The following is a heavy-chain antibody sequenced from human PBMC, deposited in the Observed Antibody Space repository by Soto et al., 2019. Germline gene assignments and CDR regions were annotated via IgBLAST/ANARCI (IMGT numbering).Heavy chain of an antibody. Sequence: EVQLVESGGGLVQPGGSLRLSCAASGFTFSSYWMHWVRQAPGKGLVWVSRINSDGSSISYADSVKGRFTISRDNAKNTLYRKRKSLRAGDTAVYYFERTIRGGAAATGEDYGGRGPRVTVSS. J-gene: IGHJ4*02. CDR2: INSDGSSI. V-gene: IGHV3-74*01. CDR1: GFTFSSYW. CDR3: ERTIRGGAAATGEDY. D-gene: IGHD2-15*01.